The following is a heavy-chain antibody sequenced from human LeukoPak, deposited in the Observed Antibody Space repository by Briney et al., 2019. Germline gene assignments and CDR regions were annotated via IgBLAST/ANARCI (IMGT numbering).Heavy chain of an antibody. Sequence: ASVKVSCKASGYTFTDYYIHWVRQAPGQGIEWVGWINPNSGGTNYAQKFQGRVTMTRDTSISTAYMELSRLRSDDTAVYYCAREQDIGMVSALDYWGQGTLVTVSS. D-gene: IGHD5-18*01. J-gene: IGHJ4*02. CDR3: AREQDIGMVSALDY. V-gene: IGHV1-2*02. CDR2: INPNSGGT. CDR1: GYTFTDYY.